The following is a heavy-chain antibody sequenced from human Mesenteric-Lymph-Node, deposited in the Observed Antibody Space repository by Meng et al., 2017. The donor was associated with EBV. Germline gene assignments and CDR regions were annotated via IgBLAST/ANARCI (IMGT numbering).Heavy chain of an antibody. CDR3: ARADSSGPWHFDY. V-gene: IGHV4-4*02. D-gene: IGHD3-22*01. CDR2: IYHNGNT. Sequence: QVQLQESGPGLVKPSGTPSLPCAVSSGSISSSNWWSWVRQPPGKGLEWIGEIYHNGNTNYNPSLKSRVTISVDKSKNQFSLKLNSVTAADTAVYYCARADSSGPWHFDYWGQGTLVTVSS. CDR1: SGSISSSNW. J-gene: IGHJ4*02.